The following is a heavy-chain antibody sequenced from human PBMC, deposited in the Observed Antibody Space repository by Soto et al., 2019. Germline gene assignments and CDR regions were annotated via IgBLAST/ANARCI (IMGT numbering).Heavy chain of an antibody. D-gene: IGHD2-15*01. J-gene: IGHJ6*02. CDR1: GLTFSDHY. Sequence: QVQLVESGGGLVKPGGSLRLSCAASGLTFSDHYMTWIRQAPGKGLEWISYISSSAGTRYYADSVKGRFTISRDNAKNALYLQMSNRRAEDTAVYYCARAPYFGARTYYYYALEVLGQGTTVTVSS. CDR3: ARAPYFGARTYYYYALEV. V-gene: IGHV3-11*01. CDR2: ISSSAGTR.